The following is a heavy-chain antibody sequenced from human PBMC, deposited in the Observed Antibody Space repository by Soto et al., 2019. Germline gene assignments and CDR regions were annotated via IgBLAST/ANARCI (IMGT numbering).Heavy chain of an antibody. CDR3: AIAIAGQLRPFDF. D-gene: IGHD2-21*01. J-gene: IGHJ4*01. V-gene: IGHV3-33*01. CDR2: IWYDGSNT. CDR1: GFFFRDFG. Sequence: PGGSLRLSCVASGFFFRDFGLHWVRQAPGKGREWVSVIWYDGSNTYQGESVKGRFTMSRDISKNTLYLQMDSLRPEDTAFYYCAIAIAGQLRPFDFWGHGTLVTVSS.